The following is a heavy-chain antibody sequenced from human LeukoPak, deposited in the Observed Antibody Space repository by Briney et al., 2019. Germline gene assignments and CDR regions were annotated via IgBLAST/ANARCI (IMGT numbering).Heavy chain of an antibody. CDR3: ARGAPDCSSTSCYIWFDP. CDR2: IYYSGST. J-gene: IGHJ5*02. Sequence: SETLSLNCTVSGGSISSGDYYWSWIRQPPGKGLERIGYIYYSGSTYYNPSLKGRVTISVDTSKNQFSLKLSSVTAADTAVYYCARGAPDCSSTSCYIWFDPWGQGTLVTVSS. D-gene: IGHD2-2*02. V-gene: IGHV4-30-4*01. CDR1: GGSISSGDYY.